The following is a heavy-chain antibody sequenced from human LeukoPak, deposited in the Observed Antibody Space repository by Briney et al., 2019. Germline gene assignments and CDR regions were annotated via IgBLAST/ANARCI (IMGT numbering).Heavy chain of an antibody. CDR1: GVSISSSNSY. Sequence: SETLSLTCTVSGVSISSSNSYWGWIRQPPGKGLEWIGSIYYSGNTYYNASLKSQVSISIDTSKNQFSLKLSSVTAADTAVYYCARAKVTIFGVVIIDYWGQGTLVTVSS. J-gene: IGHJ4*02. CDR3: ARAKVTIFGVVIIDY. CDR2: IYYSGNT. V-gene: IGHV4-39*07. D-gene: IGHD3-3*01.